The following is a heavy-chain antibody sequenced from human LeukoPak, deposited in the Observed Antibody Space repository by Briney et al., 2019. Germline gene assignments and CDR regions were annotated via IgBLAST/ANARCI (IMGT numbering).Heavy chain of an antibody. CDR2: ISSDGDST. V-gene: IGHV3-64D*09. CDR1: GFTFSTYA. J-gene: IGHJ5*02. Sequence: GSLRLSCSASGFTFSTYAMHWVRQAPGKGLEYVSAISSDGDSTYNADSVKGRFTISRDNSKNTLYLQMSSLRTEDTAVYYCVRSSASSGPNCFDPWGQGTLVTVS. CDR3: VRSSASSGPNCFDP. D-gene: IGHD3-10*01.